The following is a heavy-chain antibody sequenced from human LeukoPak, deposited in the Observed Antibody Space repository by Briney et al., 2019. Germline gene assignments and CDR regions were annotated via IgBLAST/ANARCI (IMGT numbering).Heavy chain of an antibody. CDR1: GYTFTSYG. V-gene: IGHV1-18*01. D-gene: IGHD3-22*01. Sequence: ASAKVSCKASGYTFTSYGISWVRQAPGQGLEWMGWISAYNGNTNHAQKLQGRVTMTTDTSTSTAYMELRSLRSDDTAVYYCARDQPSDYYDSSGYDYWGQGTLVTVSS. CDR2: ISAYNGNT. J-gene: IGHJ4*02. CDR3: ARDQPSDYYDSSGYDY.